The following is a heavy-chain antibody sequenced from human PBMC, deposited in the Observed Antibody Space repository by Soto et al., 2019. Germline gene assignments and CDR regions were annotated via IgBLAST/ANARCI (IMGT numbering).Heavy chain of an antibody. J-gene: IGHJ3*02. Sequence: ASVKVSCKASGYTFTSYGISWVRQAPGQGLEWMGWISAYNGNTNYAQKLQGRVTMTTDTSTSTAYMELRSLRSDDTAVCYCARDKYSSGWYTHDAFDIWGQGTMVTVSS. CDR1: GYTFTSYG. D-gene: IGHD6-19*01. CDR3: ARDKYSSGWYTHDAFDI. CDR2: ISAYNGNT. V-gene: IGHV1-18*04.